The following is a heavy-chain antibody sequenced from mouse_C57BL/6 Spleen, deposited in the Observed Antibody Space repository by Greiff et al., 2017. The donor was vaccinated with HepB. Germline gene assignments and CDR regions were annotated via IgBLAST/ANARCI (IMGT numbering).Heavy chain of an antibody. CDR1: GYTFTSYG. V-gene: IGHV1-81*01. D-gene: IGHD1-1*01. CDR3: ARPTVVATRYFDV. J-gene: IGHJ1*03. CDR2: IYPRSGNT. Sequence: QVQLQQSGAELARPGASVKLSCKASGYTFTSYGISWVKQRTGQGLEWIGEIYPRSGNTYYNEKFKGKATLTADKSSSTAYMELRSLTSEDSAVYFCARPTVVATRYFDVWGTGTTVTVSS.